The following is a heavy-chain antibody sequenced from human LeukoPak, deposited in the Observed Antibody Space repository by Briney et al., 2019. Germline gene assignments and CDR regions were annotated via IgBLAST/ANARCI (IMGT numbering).Heavy chain of an antibody. CDR1: GFTFSDYY. CDR3: AKDSRSSGWLHFDY. Sequence: PGGSLRLSCAASGFTFSDYYMSWIRQAPGKGLEWVSYISSSGSTIYYADSVKGRFTISRDNAKNSLYLQMNSLRAEDTALYYCAKDSRSSGWLHFDYWGQGTLVTVSS. V-gene: IGHV3-11*01. D-gene: IGHD6-19*01. J-gene: IGHJ4*02. CDR2: ISSSGSTI.